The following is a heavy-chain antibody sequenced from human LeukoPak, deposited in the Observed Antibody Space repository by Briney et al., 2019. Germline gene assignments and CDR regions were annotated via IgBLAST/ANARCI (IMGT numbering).Heavy chain of an antibody. J-gene: IGHJ4*02. CDR1: GGSISSYY. CDR2: IYYSGST. CDR3: ARDFPDSSSSRRFDY. D-gene: IGHD6-6*01. Sequence: PSETLSLTCTVSGGSISSYYWSWIRQPPGKGREWIRYIYYSGSTNYNPSLKSRVTISVDTSKNQFSLKLSSVTAADTAVYYCARDFPDSSSSRRFDYWGPGTLVTVSS. V-gene: IGHV4-59*01.